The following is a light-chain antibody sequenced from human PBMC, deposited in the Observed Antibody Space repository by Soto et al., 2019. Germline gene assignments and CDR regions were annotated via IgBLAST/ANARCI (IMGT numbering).Light chain of an antibody. CDR3: QQSYKSPPT. Sequence: GGRVTITCRASQSINSKLNWYQQKPGEVPKLLIYAATSLQSGVPSRFSGSGSGTDFTLTISSLQPEDFATYYCQQSYKSPPTFGQGTKVDIK. J-gene: IGKJ1*01. V-gene: IGKV1-39*01. CDR1: QSINSK. CDR2: AAT.